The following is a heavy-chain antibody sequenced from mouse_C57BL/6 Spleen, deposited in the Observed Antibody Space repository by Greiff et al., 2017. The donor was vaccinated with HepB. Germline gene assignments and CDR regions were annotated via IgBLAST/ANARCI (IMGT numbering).Heavy chain of an antibody. CDR2: INPNNGGT. V-gene: IGHV1-26*01. D-gene: IGHD2-3*01. J-gene: IGHJ4*01. Sequence: EVQLQQSGPELVKPGASVKISCKASGYTFTDYYMNWVKQSHGKSLEWIGDINPNNGGTSYNQKFKGKATLTVDKSSSTAYMELRSLTSEDSAVYYCARRGLYDGYSYAMDYWGQGTSVTVSS. CDR3: ARRGLYDGYSYAMDY. CDR1: GYTFTDYY.